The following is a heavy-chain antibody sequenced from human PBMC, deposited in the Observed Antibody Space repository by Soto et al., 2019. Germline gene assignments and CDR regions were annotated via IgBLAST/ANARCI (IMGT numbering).Heavy chain of an antibody. Sequence: ASVKVSCKASGYTFTSYGISWVRQAPGQGLEWMGWINPNSGGTNYAQKFQGWVTMTRDTSISTAYMELSRLRSDDTAVYYCARAGNGGYSGYDYAAGYFDYWGQGTLVTVSS. V-gene: IGHV1-2*04. CDR2: INPNSGGT. D-gene: IGHD5-12*01. J-gene: IGHJ4*02. CDR1: GYTFTSYG. CDR3: ARAGNGGYSGYDYAAGYFDY.